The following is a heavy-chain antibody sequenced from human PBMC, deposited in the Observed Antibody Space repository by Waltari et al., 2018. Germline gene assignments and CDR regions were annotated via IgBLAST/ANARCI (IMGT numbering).Heavy chain of an antibody. V-gene: IGHV3-21*01. D-gene: IGHD4-4*01. CDR2: ISSSSSYI. J-gene: IGHJ6*03. CDR3: ARATYSNYYYYYYMDV. CDR1: GFTFSSYS. Sequence: EVQLVESGGGLVKPGGSLRLSCAASGFTFSSYSMNWVRQAPGKGLEWVSSISSSSSYIYYADSVKGRFTSSRDNAKNSLYLQMNSLRAEDTAVYYCARATYSNYYYYYYMDVWGKGTTVTVSS.